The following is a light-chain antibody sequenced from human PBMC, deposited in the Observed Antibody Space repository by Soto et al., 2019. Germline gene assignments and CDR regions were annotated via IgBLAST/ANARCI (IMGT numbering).Light chain of an antibody. Sequence: DIQMTQSPSTLSGSVGDRVTITFRASQTISSWLAWYQQKPGKAPKLLIYKASTLKSGVPSRFSGSGSETEFTLTISSLFPDDFATYYCQQYNRYWTFGQGTKVDIK. J-gene: IGKJ1*01. V-gene: IGKV1-5*03. CDR3: QQYNRYWT. CDR1: QTISSW. CDR2: KAS.